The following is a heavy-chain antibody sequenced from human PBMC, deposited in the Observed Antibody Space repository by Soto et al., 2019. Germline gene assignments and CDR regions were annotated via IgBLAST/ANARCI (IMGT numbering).Heavy chain of an antibody. CDR3: AHSPAYCSGPGCAYFDY. CDR2: IYWDDDK. V-gene: IGHV2-5*02. CDR1: GFSLSTSGVG. J-gene: IGHJ4*02. D-gene: IGHD2-15*01. Sequence: SGPTLVNPTQTLTLTCTFSGFSLSTSGVGVGWIRQPPGKALEWLAVIYWDDDKRYSPSLKSRLTITKDTSKNQVVLTMTNMDPVDTATYYCAHSPAYCSGPGCAYFDYWGLGTLVTVSS.